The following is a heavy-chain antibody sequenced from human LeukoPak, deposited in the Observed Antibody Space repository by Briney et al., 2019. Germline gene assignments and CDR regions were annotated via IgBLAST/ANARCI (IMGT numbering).Heavy chain of an antibody. J-gene: IGHJ4*02. CDR3: ARICKSLPSFYDFWSGYDYFDY. Sequence: SETLFLTCAVSGYSISSGYYWGWIRQPPGKGLEWIGSIYHSGSTYYNPSLKSRVTISVDTSKNQFSLKLSSVTAADTAVYYCARICKSLPSFYDFWSGYDYFDYWGQGTLVTVSS. V-gene: IGHV4-38-2*01. CDR1: GYSISSGYY. D-gene: IGHD3-3*01. CDR2: IYHSGST.